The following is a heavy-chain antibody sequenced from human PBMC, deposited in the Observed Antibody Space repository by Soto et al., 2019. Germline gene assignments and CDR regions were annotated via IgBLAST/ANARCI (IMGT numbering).Heavy chain of an antibody. Sequence: EVQLLESGGGLVQPGGPLSPPFPASGSTFGTFFLPWFRRAPGRGLGGVSAISVSGGDTYYADSVKGRSTISRDNSKNTLYLQMNSLRVEDTAIYYCAKGGWLDDYGAKGTLVTVSA. CDR2: ISVSGGDT. J-gene: IGHJ4*02. V-gene: IGHV3-23*01. D-gene: IGHD6-19*01. CDR3: AKGGWLDDY. CDR1: GSTFGTFF.